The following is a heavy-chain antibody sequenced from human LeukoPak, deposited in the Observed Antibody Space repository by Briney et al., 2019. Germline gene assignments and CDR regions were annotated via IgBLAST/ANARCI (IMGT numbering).Heavy chain of an antibody. V-gene: IGHV5-51*01. D-gene: IGHD3-22*01. CDR3: ARRGTYYYDSSGYSDY. CDR2: IYPCDSDT. CDR1: GYSFTSYW. J-gene: IGHJ4*02. Sequence: GESLKISCKGSGYSFTSYWIGWVRQMPGKGLEWMGIIYPCDSDTRYSPSFQGQVTISADKSISTAYLQWSSLKASDTAMYYCARRGTYYYDSSGYSDYWGQGTLVTVSS.